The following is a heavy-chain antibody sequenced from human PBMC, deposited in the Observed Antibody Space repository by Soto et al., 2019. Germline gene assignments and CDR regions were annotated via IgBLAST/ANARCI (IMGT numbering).Heavy chain of an antibody. CDR1: GGTFSSYA. V-gene: IGHV1-69*13. J-gene: IGHJ6*02. CDR2: IIPIFGTA. Sequence: SVKVSCKASGGTFSSYAISWVRQAPGQGLEWMGGIIPIFGTANYAQKFQGRVTITADESTSTAYMELSSLRSEDTAVYYCARGPEMATINRGRGNYYYGMDVWGQGTTVTVSS. CDR3: ARGPEMATINRGRGNYYYGMDV. D-gene: IGHD5-12*01.